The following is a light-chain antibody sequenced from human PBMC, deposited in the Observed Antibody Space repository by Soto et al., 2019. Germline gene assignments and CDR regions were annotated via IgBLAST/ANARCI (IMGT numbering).Light chain of an antibody. CDR2: SNN. CDR1: SSNIGSNT. CDR3: AAWDDSLNGFYV. V-gene: IGLV1-44*01. J-gene: IGLJ1*01. Sequence: QSVLPQPPSASGTPGQRVTISCSGSSSNIGSNTVNWYQQLPGTAPKLLIYSNNQRPSGVPDRFSGSKSGTSASLAISGLQSEDEADYYCAAWDDSLNGFYVFGTGTKV.